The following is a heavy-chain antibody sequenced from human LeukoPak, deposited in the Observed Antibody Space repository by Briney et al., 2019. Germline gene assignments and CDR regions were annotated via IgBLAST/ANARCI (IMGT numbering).Heavy chain of an antibody. J-gene: IGHJ4*02. Sequence: ASVKVSCKASGGTFSSYAISWVRQAPGQGLEWMGSIIPIFSIANYAQKFQGRVTITADKSTSTAYMELSSLRSEDTAVYYCARTSSGWYEGNHLGYWGQGTLVTVSS. D-gene: IGHD6-19*01. V-gene: IGHV1-69*04. CDR3: ARTSSGWYEGNHLGY. CDR1: GGTFSSYA. CDR2: IIPIFSIA.